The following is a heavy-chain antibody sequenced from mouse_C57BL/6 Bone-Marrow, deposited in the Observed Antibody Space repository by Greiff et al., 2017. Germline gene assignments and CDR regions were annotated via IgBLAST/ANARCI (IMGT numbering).Heavy chain of an antibody. V-gene: IGHV1-55*01. CDR3: ALLLREYWYFDV. CDR2: IYPGSGST. D-gene: IGHD1-1*01. Sequence: QVQLQQPGAELVKPGASVKMSCKASGYTFTSYWLTWVKQRPGPGLEWIGDIYPGSGSTNYNEKFKSKATLTVDTSSSTAYMQLSSLTSEDSAVYYGALLLREYWYFDVWGTGTTVTVSA. J-gene: IGHJ1*03. CDR1: GYTFTSYW.